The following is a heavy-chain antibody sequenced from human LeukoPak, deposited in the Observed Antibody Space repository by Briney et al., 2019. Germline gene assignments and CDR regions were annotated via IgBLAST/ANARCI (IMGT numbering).Heavy chain of an antibody. V-gene: IGHV1-2*02. D-gene: IGHD4-11*01. J-gene: IGHJ5*02. Sequence: ASVTVSCMASGYTFTGYYMHWVRQAPGQGLEWMGWINPNSGGTNYAQKFQGRVTMTRDTSISTAYMELSGLRSDDTAVYYCAREGGSMTTVSGWFDPWGQGTLVTVSS. CDR3: AREGGSMTTVSGWFDP. CDR2: INPNSGGT. CDR1: GYTFTGYY.